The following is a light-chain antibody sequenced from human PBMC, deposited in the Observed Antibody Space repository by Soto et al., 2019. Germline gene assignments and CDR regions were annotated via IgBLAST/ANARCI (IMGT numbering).Light chain of an antibody. Sequence: EIVLTQSPPTLSLSPGERATLSCRASQSVSSYLSWYQQKPGHPPRLLIYDVPNRATGTPPRFSGSGSGTDFTIPISSLEPEDFAVYYCQQRNNWPYTFGQGTKLEIK. J-gene: IGKJ2*01. CDR1: QSVSSY. CDR3: QQRNNWPYT. V-gene: IGKV3-11*01. CDR2: DVP.